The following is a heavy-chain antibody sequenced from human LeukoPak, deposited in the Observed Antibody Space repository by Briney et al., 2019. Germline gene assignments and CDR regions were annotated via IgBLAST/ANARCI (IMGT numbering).Heavy chain of an antibody. CDR3: ARGQAAVAGTGDY. Sequence: NSGGSLRLSCAASGFTFSSYSMNWVRQAPGKGLEWVSSISSSSSYIYYADSVKGRFTISRDNAKNSLYLQMNSLRAEDTAVYYCARGQAAVAGTGDYWGQGTLVTVSS. V-gene: IGHV3-21*01. CDR1: GFTFSSYS. D-gene: IGHD6-19*01. CDR2: ISSSSSYI. J-gene: IGHJ4*02.